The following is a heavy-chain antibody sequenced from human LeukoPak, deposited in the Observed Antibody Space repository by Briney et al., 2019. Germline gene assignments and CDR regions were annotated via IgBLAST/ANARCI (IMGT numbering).Heavy chain of an antibody. V-gene: IGHV1-24*01. CDR2: FDPEDGET. J-gene: IGHJ4*02. D-gene: IGHD4-17*01. Sequence: GASVKVSCKASGYTLTSYGISWVRQAPGKGLEWMRGFDPEDGETIYAQKFQGRVTMTEDTSTDTAYMELSSLRSEDTAVYYCATSHLYGDYGTSFDYWGQGTLVTVSS. CDR1: GYTLTSYG. CDR3: ATSHLYGDYGTSFDY.